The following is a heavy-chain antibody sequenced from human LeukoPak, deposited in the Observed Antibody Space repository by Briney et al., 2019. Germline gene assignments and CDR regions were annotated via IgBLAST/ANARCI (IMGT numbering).Heavy chain of an antibody. CDR2: IYHSGST. V-gene: IGHV4-38-2*02. J-gene: IGHJ4*02. Sequence: SETLSLTCTVSGYSISSGYYWGWVRQPPGKGLEWIGSIYHSGSTYYNPSLRSRVTISMDTSKNQFSLKLSSVTAADTAVYYCAREEREQQLWGQGTLVTVSS. CDR1: GYSISSGYY. D-gene: IGHD6-13*01. CDR3: AREEREQQL.